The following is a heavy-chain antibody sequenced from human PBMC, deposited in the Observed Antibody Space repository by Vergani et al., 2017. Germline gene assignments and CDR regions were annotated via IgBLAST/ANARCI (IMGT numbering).Heavy chain of an antibody. Sequence: QVQLQESGPGLVKPSQTLSLTCTVSGGSISSGSYYWSWIRQPAGKGLEWIGRIYTSGSTNYNPSLKSRVPIAVDTSKNQFSLKLRSVTAADTAVYYCAGAVYVWGSYREYYFDYGGQGTLVTVSS. CDR2: IYTSGST. V-gene: IGHV4-61*02. D-gene: IGHD3-16*02. J-gene: IGHJ4*02. CDR3: AGAVYVWGSYREYYFDY. CDR1: GGSISSGSYY.